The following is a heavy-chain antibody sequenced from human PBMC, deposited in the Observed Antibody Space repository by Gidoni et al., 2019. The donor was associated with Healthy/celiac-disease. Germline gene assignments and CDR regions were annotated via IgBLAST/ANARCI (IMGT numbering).Heavy chain of an antibody. V-gene: IGHV3-48*04. D-gene: IGHD5-18*01. Sequence: EVQLVESGGGLVQPGGSLRLSCAASGFTFSSYSMNWVRQAPGTGLGWVSYISSSSSTIYYADSVKGRFTISRDNAKNSLYLQMNSLRAEDTAVYYCARGSYGDGYSLLGYWGQGTLVTVSS. CDR3: ARGSYGDGYSLLGY. CDR1: GFTFSSYS. CDR2: ISSSSSTI. J-gene: IGHJ4*02.